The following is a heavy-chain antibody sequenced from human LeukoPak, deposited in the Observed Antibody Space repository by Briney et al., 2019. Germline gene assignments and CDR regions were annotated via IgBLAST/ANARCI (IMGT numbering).Heavy chain of an antibody. Sequence: GASVKVSCKASVYTFTSYAMNWVRQAPGQGLEWMGWINTNTGNPTYAQGFTGRFVFSLDTSVSTAYLQISSLKAEDTAVYYCASQVFLFGNDYYYGMDVWGQGTTVTVSS. CDR3: ASQVFLFGNDYYYGMDV. CDR2: INTNTGNP. CDR1: VYTFTSYA. J-gene: IGHJ6*02. V-gene: IGHV7-4-1*02. D-gene: IGHD3-3*01.